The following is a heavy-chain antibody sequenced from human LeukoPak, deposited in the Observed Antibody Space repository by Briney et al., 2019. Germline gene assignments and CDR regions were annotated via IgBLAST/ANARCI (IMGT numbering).Heavy chain of an antibody. D-gene: IGHD6-19*01. CDR1: GGSISSYY. V-gene: IGHV4-4*07. J-gene: IGHJ4*02. CDR3: AGRDQITGWSFDY. CDR2: IHTSGRT. Sequence: PSETLSLTCIVSGGSISSYYWSWIRQPAGEGLEWIGQIHTSGRTDYNPSLKSRVAMSVDTSKNQFSLELSSVAAADTALYYCAGRDQITGWSFDYWGQGALVTVSS.